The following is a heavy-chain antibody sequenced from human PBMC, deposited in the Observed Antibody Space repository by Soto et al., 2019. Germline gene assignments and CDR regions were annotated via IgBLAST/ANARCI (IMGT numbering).Heavy chain of an antibody. Sequence: PGGSLRLSCAASGFTFGSSVMHWVRQAPGKGLEWVAVISYAGSNKFYAYSVNGRFTISRDNFRNTLYLQMNSLRAEDTAVYYCAKECHSRNYFDCWGQGTLVTVSS. V-gene: IGHV3-30*18. CDR3: AKECHSRNYFDC. CDR1: GFTFGSSV. D-gene: IGHD2-2*01. J-gene: IGHJ4*02. CDR2: ISYAGSNK.